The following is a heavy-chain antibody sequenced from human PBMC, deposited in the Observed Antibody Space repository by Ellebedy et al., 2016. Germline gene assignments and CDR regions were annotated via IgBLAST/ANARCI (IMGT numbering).Heavy chain of an antibody. CDR1: GGSISSYY. D-gene: IGHD4-17*01. Sequence: SETLSLXCTVSGGSISSYYWSWIRQPPGKGLEWIGYIYYSGSTNYNPSLKSRVTISVDTSKNQFSLKLSSVTAADTAVYYCARGDDYGDPRSYFDYWGQGTLVTVSS. CDR2: IYYSGST. J-gene: IGHJ4*02. V-gene: IGHV4-59*01. CDR3: ARGDDYGDPRSYFDY.